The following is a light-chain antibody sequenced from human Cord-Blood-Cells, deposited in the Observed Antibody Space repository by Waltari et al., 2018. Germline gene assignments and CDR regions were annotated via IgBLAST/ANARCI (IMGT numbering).Light chain of an antibody. CDR3: AAWDDSLSGPV. Sequence: QSVLTQPPSASGTPGQRVTIPCSGSSSNLGSNHVYCYQQLPGTAPKRLIYRNNQRPSGVPDRFSGSKSGTSASLAISGLRSEDEADYYCAAWDDSLSGPVFGGGTKLTVL. V-gene: IGLV1-47*01. CDR1: SSNLGSNH. J-gene: IGLJ2*01. CDR2: RNN.